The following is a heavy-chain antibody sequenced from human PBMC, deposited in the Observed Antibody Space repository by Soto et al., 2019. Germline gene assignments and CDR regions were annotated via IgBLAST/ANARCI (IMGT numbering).Heavy chain of an antibody. CDR3: ARRVAAAPYYYYYYMDV. CDR1: GGSISSYY. CDR2: IYYSGST. Sequence: PSETLSLTCTVSGGSISSYYWSWIRQPPGKGLEWIGYIYYSGSTNYNPSLKSRVTISVDTSKNQFSLKLSSVTAADTAVYYCARRVAAAPYYYYYYMDVWGKGTTVTVSS. D-gene: IGHD2-15*01. V-gene: IGHV4-59*08. J-gene: IGHJ6*03.